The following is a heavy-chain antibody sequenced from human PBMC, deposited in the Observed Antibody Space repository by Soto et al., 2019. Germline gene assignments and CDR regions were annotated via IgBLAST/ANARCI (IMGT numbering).Heavy chain of an antibody. CDR1: GGTFSSYA. CDR3: ARERRGTMADWYFDL. J-gene: IGHJ2*01. D-gene: IGHD3-10*01. V-gene: IGHV1-69*14. Sequence: QVQLVQSGAEVKKPGSSVKVSCKASGGTFSSYAISWVRQAPGQGLEWMGGIIPIFGTANYAQKFQGRVTMSADKSTSTAYMVLSSMRSEDTAVYYCARERRGTMADWYFDLWGRGTLVTVSS. CDR2: IIPIFGTA.